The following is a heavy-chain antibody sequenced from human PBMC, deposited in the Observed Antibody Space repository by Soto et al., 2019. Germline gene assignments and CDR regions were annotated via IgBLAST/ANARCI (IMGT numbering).Heavy chain of an antibody. Sequence: SETLSLTCTVSGGSMSSYYWPWIRQPAGKGLEWIGRVYSSGGTHYSPSLKSRVTISLDTSKNQFSLRLLSVTDADTAVYFCARGQRFSDWFDPWGQGTLVTVSS. CDR2: VYSSGGT. CDR1: GGSMSSYY. D-gene: IGHD3-3*01. CDR3: ARGQRFSDWFDP. V-gene: IGHV4-4*07. J-gene: IGHJ5*02.